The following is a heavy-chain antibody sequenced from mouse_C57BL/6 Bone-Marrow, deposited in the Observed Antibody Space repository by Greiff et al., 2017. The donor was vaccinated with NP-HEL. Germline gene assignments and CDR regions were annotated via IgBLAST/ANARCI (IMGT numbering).Heavy chain of an antibody. CDR1: GYTFTSYW. V-gene: IGHV1-69*01. J-gene: IGHJ2*01. CDR3: ARKDGSEDY. Sequence: VQLQQPGAELVKPGASVKLSCKASGYTFTSYWMHWVKQRPGQGLEWIGEIDPSDSYTNYNQKFKGKSTLTVDKSSRTAYMQLSSLTSEDSAVYYCARKDGSEDYWGQGTTLTVSS. CDR2: IDPSDSYT. D-gene: IGHD1-1*01.